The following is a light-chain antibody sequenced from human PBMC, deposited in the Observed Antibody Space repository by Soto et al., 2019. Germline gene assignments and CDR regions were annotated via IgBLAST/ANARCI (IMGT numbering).Light chain of an antibody. CDR1: QSVSSSY. J-gene: IGKJ5*01. V-gene: IGKV3-20*01. Sequence: ETVMTQSPATLSVSPGGRSTLSCRAIQSVSSSYSAWYQQKPGQAPRLLIDGASSRATGIPDSFSGSGSGTDFNLTISRLEPEDFAAYYCQQYGSSHPITFGQGTRLEIK. CDR3: QQYGSSHPIT. CDR2: GAS.